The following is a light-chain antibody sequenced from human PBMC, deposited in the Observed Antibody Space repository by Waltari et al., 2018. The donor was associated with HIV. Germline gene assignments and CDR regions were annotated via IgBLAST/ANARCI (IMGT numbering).Light chain of an antibody. CDR1: SSNIGSTT. Sequence: QSVLTQPPSASGAPGQWVTISCSGSSSNIGSTTVNWYQHLPGTAPKLLIYSTNQRPSGVPDRFSGSKSGPSASLSITGLQSEVEADYYCSAWDDSLNGVVFGGGTKVTVL. CDR2: STN. CDR3: SAWDDSLNGVV. V-gene: IGLV1-44*01. J-gene: IGLJ2*01.